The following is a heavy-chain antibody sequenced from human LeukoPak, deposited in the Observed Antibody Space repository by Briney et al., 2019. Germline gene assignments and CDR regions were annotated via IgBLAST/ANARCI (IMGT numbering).Heavy chain of an antibody. CDR3: ARDPPGANCGGDCYSQTPGGYYYYYGMDV. D-gene: IGHD2-21*02. CDR1: GFTFSSYW. J-gene: IGHJ6*02. V-gene: IGHV3-7*01. Sequence: GGSLTLSCAASGFTFSSYWMSWVRQAPGKGLEWVANIKQDGSEKYYVHSVKGRFTISRDNAKTSLYLQMNSLRAEDTAVYYCARDPPGANCGGDCYSQTPGGYYYYYGMDVWGQGTTVTVSS. CDR2: IKQDGSEK.